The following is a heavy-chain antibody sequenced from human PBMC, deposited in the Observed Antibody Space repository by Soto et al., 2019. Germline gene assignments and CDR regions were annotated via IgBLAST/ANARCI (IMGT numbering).Heavy chain of an antibody. CDR1: GFTFSNYV. CDR2: ISGSGGST. Sequence: EVQVLESGGGLVQPGGSLRLSCAASGFTFSNYVMTWVRQAPGEGLEWVSGISGSGGSTYYADSVKGRFTISRDNSKNTVYLQMNNLRAEDMAVYYCAKAGGYCSGGSCSYIWFDPWGQGTLVTVSS. D-gene: IGHD2-15*01. CDR3: AKAGGYCSGGSCSYIWFDP. V-gene: IGHV3-23*01. J-gene: IGHJ5*02.